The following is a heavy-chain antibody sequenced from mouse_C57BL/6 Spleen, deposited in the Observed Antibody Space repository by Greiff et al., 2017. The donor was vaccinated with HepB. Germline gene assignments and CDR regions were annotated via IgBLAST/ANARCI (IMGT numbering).Heavy chain of an antibody. CDR2: INPNYGTT. CDR1: GYSFTDYK. J-gene: IGHJ3*01. D-gene: IGHD1-1*01. CDR3: ARSGYYGSSPWFAY. V-gene: IGHV1-39*01. Sequence: VHVKQSGPELVKPGASVKISCKASGYSFTDYKMNWVKQSNGKSLEWIGVINPNYGTTSYNQKFKGKATLTVDQSSSTAYMQLNSLTSEDSAVYYCARSGYYGSSPWFAYWGQGTLVTVSA.